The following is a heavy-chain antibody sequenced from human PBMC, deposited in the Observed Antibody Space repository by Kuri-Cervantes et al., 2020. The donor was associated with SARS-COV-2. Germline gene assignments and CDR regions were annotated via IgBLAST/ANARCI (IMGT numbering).Heavy chain of an antibody. Sequence: LSLTCAASGFTFSSYSMNWVRQAPGKGLEWVSSISSSSSYIYYADSVKGRFTISRDNAKNSLYLQMNSLRAEDTAVYYCARPNSGSYYSHFQHWGQGTLVTVSS. D-gene: IGHD1-26*01. CDR1: GFTFSSYS. V-gene: IGHV3-21*01. CDR2: ISSSSSYI. J-gene: IGHJ1*01. CDR3: ARPNSGSYYSHFQH.